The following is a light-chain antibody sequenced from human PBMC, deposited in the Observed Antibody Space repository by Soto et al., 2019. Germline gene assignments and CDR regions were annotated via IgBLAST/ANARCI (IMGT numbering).Light chain of an antibody. CDR3: QQYNKWPT. CDR2: GAS. J-gene: IGKJ5*01. CDR1: QSVSSN. Sequence: EIVMTQSPATLSVSPGERATLSCRASQSVSSNLAWYQQKPGQAPRLLIYGASTRATGIPARFSGSGSGTEFTLTISSLQSEDFAVNYCQQYNKWPTFGQGTRLEIK. V-gene: IGKV3-15*01.